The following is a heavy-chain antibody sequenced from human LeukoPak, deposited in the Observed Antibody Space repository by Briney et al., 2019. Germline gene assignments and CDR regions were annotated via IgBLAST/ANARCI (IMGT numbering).Heavy chain of an antibody. CDR2: ISSSSSYT. J-gene: IGHJ4*02. CDR3: ATCNGDCYFNF. CDR1: GFTFSDYY. Sequence: GGSLRLSCAASGFTFSDYYMSWIRQAPGKGLEWVSYISSSSSYTNYADSVKGRFTISRDNAKNSLYLQMNSLETEDTAVYYCATCNGDCYFNFWGQGTLVTVSS. D-gene: IGHD2-21*02. V-gene: IGHV3-11*03.